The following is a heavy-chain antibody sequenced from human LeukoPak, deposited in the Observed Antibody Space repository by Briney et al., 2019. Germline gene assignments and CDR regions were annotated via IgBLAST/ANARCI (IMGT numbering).Heavy chain of an antibody. CDR3: ARLGYCSSTSCYVQIDY. CDR2: IYYSGST. D-gene: IGHD2-2*01. J-gene: IGHJ4*02. Sequence: SETLSLTCTVSGGSISSSSYYWGWIRQPPGKGLEWIGSIYYSGSTYYNPSLKSRVTISVDTSKNQFSLKLSSVTAADTAVYYCARLGYCSSTSCYVQIDYWGQGTLVTVSS. CDR1: GGSISSSSYY. V-gene: IGHV4-39*01.